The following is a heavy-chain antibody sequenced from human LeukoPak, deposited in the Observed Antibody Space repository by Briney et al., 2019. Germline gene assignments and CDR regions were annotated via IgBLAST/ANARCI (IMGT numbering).Heavy chain of an antibody. CDR1: GFTFSSYW. D-gene: IGHD3-22*01. CDR2: INSDGSSI. J-gene: IGHJ4*02. CDR3: ARVLNAHYFDSGGLD. Sequence: GGSLRLSCAASGFTFSSYWMHWVRHAPGKGLVWVSRINSDGSSISYADSVKGRFTISRDNAKNTLYLQMNSLRAEDTAVYYCARVLNAHYFDSGGLDWGQGTLVTVSS. V-gene: IGHV3-74*01.